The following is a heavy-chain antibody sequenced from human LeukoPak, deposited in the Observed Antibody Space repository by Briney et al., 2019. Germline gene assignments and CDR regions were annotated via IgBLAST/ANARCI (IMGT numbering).Heavy chain of an antibody. Sequence: GASVKVSCKASGYSFSTYYIHWVRQAPGQGLEWMGIINPNTGSANSAQKFQGRLTMTRDTSTCTVYMELSSLRSEDTAVYYCARQAIGVAGRMFDYWGQGTLVTLSS. J-gene: IGHJ4*02. CDR2: INPNTGSA. CDR1: GYSFSTYY. D-gene: IGHD6-19*01. CDR3: ARQAIGVAGRMFDY. V-gene: IGHV1-46*01.